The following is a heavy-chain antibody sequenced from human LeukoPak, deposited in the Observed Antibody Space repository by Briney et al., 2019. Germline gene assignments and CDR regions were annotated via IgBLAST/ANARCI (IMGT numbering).Heavy chain of an antibody. J-gene: IGHJ5*02. CDR1: GGSISSGDYY. V-gene: IGHV4-30-4*08. D-gene: IGHD2-2*02. CDR2: IYYSGST. CDR3: ARDLGIPSRAGNWFYP. Sequence: SETLSLTCTVSGGSISSGDYYWSWIRQPPGKGPEWIGYIYYSGSTYYNPSLKSRVTISVDTSKHQFSLKLSSVTAADTAVYYCARDLGIPSRAGNWFYPWVQGTLVTVSS.